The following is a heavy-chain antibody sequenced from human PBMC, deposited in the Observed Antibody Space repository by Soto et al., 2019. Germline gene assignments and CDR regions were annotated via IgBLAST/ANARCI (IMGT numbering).Heavy chain of an antibody. CDR2: ISYDGSNK. Sequence: LRLSCAASGFTFSSYAMHWVRQAPGKGLEWVAVISYDGSNKYYADSVKGRFTISRDNSKNTLYLQMNSLRAEDTAVYYCARDVNQKLAYYYYGMDVWGQGTKVTVYS. V-gene: IGHV3-30-3*01. D-gene: IGHD6-13*01. CDR3: ARDVNQKLAYYYYGMDV. CDR1: GFTFSSYA. J-gene: IGHJ6*02.